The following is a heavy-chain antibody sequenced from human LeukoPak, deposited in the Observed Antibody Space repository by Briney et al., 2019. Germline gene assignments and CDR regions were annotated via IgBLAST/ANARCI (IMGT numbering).Heavy chain of an antibody. Sequence: GGSLRLSCAASGFTFSSYAMHWVRQAPGKGLEWVAVISYDGSNKYYADSVKGRFTISRDNSKNTLYLQMNSLRAEDTAVYYCARGLVMGPDYWGQETLVTVSS. CDR1: GFTFSSYA. D-gene: IGHD2-8*01. CDR3: ARGLVMGPDY. J-gene: IGHJ4*02. V-gene: IGHV3-30*04. CDR2: ISYDGSNK.